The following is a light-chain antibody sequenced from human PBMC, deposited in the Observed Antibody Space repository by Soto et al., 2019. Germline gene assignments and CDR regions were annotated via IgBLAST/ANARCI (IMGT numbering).Light chain of an antibody. V-gene: IGLV1-51*02. Sequence: QSVLTQPPSVSAAPGQKVTISCSGSSSNIGNNYVSWYKQFPGTAPKLLIYENNKRPSGIPDRFSGSKSVTSATLGITGLQTGDEADYYCGTWDSSLSARVFGGGTKLTVL. CDR3: GTWDSSLSARV. CDR1: SSNIGNNY. CDR2: ENN. J-gene: IGLJ3*02.